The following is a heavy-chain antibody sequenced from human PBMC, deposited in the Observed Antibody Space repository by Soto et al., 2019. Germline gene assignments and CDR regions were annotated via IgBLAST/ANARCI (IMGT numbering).Heavy chain of an antibody. V-gene: IGHV4-31*03. J-gene: IGHJ4*02. CDR1: GGSISSGGYY. CDR2: IYYSGST. Sequence: QVQLQESGPGLVKPSQTLSLTYTVSGGSISSGGYYWSWIRQHPGKGLEWIGYIYYSGSTYYNPSLKSRVTISVDTSKNQFSLKLSSVTAADTAVYYCAGTTTVTTGRNYFDYWGQGTLVTVSS. CDR3: AGTTTVTTGRNYFDY. D-gene: IGHD4-17*01.